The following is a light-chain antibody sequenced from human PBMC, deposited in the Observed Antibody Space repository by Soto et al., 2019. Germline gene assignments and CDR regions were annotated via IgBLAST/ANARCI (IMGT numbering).Light chain of an antibody. CDR1: SSNIGAGYD. Sequence: QSLLTQPPSVSGAPGQRVTISCTGSSSNIGAGYDVHWYQQLPGTAPQLLTYGNSKRPSGVPDRFSGSKSGTSASLAITGLQAEDEADYYCQSYDSSLSVVFGGGTKLTVL. J-gene: IGLJ2*01. V-gene: IGLV1-40*01. CDR3: QSYDSSLSVV. CDR2: GNS.